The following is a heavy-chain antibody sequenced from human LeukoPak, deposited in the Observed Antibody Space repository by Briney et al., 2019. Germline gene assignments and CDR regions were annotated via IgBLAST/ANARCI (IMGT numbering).Heavy chain of an antibody. V-gene: IGHV4-34*01. CDR2: INHSGST. Sequence: KPSETLSLTCAVYGGSFSGYYWSWICQPPGKGLEWIGEINHSGSTNYNPSLKSRVTISVDTSKNQFSLKLSSVTAADTAVYYCARDSRGGSPTPFDYWGQGTLVTVSS. J-gene: IGHJ4*02. D-gene: IGHD1-26*01. CDR3: ARDSRGGSPTPFDY. CDR1: GGSFSGYY.